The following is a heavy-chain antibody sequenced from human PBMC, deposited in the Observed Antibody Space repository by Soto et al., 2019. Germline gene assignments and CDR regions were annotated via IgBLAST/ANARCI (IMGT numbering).Heavy chain of an antibody. CDR3: ARGGRIVDTGIGYYYYHAMDV. CDR1: GYTFTSYY. J-gene: IGHJ6*02. Sequence: ASVKVSCKASGYTFTSYYIHWVRQAPGQGLEWMGIFNPTGDTASYAQKLQGRVTMTRDTSTGTAYMELGSLRSEDTAVYYCARGGRIVDTGIGYYYYHAMDVWGQGTTVTGS. CDR2: FNPTGDTA. D-gene: IGHD5-18*01. V-gene: IGHV1-46*01.